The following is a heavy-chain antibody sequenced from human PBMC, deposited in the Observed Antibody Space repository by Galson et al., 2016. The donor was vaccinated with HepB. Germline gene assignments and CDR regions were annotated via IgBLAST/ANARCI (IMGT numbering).Heavy chain of an antibody. CDR2: INDYGTIL. Sequence: SLRLSCAASGFSFSDYAMHWVRQAPGKGLEYVSGINDYGTILHYSDPVRGRFTISRDDARSMVYLQMTSLTPEDTALYYCVRDMRGKFSVDWWGQGTLVTVSS. J-gene: IGHJ4*02. D-gene: IGHD3-16*01. V-gene: IGHV3-64D*06. CDR1: GFSFSDYA. CDR3: VRDMRGKFSVDW.